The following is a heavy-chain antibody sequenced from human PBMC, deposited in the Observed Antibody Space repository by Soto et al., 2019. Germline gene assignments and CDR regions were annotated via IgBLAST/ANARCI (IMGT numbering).Heavy chain of an antibody. D-gene: IGHD3-3*01. J-gene: IGHJ5*02. V-gene: IGHV5-51*01. CDR1: GYSFTSYW. Sequence: PGESLKISCKGSGYSFTSYWIGWVRQMPGKGLEWMGIIYPGDSDTRYSPSFQGQVTISADKSISTAYLQWSSLKASDTAMYYCARSGPAYYDFWSGYSPNWFDPWGQGTLVTVSS. CDR2: IYPGDSDT. CDR3: ARSGPAYYDFWSGYSPNWFDP.